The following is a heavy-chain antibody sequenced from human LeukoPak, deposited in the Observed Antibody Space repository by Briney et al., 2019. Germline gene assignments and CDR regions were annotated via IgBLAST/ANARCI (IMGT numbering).Heavy chain of an antibody. V-gene: IGHV4-34*01. D-gene: IGHD6-19*01. CDR3: ARDPTSSGWFDP. CDR1: GGSFSGYS. CDR2: INHSGGT. Sequence: SETLSLTCAVYGGSFSGYSWNWIRQPPVKGLEWIGEINHSGGTNYNPSLKSRVTISVDTSKNQFSLKLSSVTAADTAVYYCARDPTSSGWFDPWGQGTLVTVSS. J-gene: IGHJ5*02.